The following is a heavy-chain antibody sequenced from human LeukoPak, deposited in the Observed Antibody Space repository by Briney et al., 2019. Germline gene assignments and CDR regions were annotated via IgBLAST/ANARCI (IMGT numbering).Heavy chain of an antibody. D-gene: IGHD6-13*01. Sequence: PSETLSLTCVVSGGSISSSNWWSRVRQPRGKGLEWIGEISHSGGTNYNPSLKGRLTISVDKSKNQFSLKLKSVTAADTAVYYCARIATTGLDYWGQGTLVNVSS. J-gene: IGHJ4*02. CDR1: GGSISSSNW. CDR3: ARIATTGLDY. V-gene: IGHV4-4*02. CDR2: ISHSGGT.